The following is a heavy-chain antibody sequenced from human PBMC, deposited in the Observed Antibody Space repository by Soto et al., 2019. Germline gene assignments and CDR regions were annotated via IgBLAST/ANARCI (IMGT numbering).Heavy chain of an antibody. CDR1: GGSFSGYY. CDR3: ATYSSSRGLVY. D-gene: IGHD6-6*01. Sequence: QVQLQQWGAGLLKPSETLSLTCAVYGGSFSGYYWSWIRQPLGKGLEWIGEINHSGSTNYNPSLKSRVTISVDTSKNQFSLKLSSVTAADTAVYYCATYSSSRGLVYWGQGTLVTVSS. V-gene: IGHV4-34*01. J-gene: IGHJ4*02. CDR2: INHSGST.